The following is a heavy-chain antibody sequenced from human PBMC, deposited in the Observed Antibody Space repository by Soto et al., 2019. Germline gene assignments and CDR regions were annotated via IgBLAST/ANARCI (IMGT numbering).Heavy chain of an antibody. CDR3: AREKKRNSSSWHLRGSTTYGMDV. V-gene: IGHV3-30-3*01. CDR2: ISYDGSNK. Sequence: GGSLRLSCAASGFTFSSYAMHWVRQAPGKGLEWVAVISYDGSNKYYADSVKGRFIISRDNSKNTLYLQMNSLRAEDTAVYYCAREKKRNSSSWHLRGSTTYGMDVWGQGTTVTVSS. CDR1: GFTFSSYA. J-gene: IGHJ6*02. D-gene: IGHD6-13*01.